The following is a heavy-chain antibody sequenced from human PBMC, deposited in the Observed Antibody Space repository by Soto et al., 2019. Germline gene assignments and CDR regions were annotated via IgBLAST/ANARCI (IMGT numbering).Heavy chain of an antibody. V-gene: IGHV4-30-4*01. D-gene: IGHD2-15*01. CDR2: IYYSGST. CDR3: ARVADCSGGSCYSSVDY. J-gene: IGHJ4*02. CDR1: GGSISSGDYY. Sequence: QVQLQESGPGLVKPSQTLSLTCTVSGGSISSGDYYWSWIRQPPGKGLEWIGYIYYSGSTYYNLSLQSRVTISVDTFKNKFSLKLSSVTAADTAVYCCARVADCSGGSCYSSVDYWGQGALVTVSS.